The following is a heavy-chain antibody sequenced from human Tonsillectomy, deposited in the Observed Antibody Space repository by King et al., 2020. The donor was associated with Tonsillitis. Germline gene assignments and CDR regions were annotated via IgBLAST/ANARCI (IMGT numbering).Heavy chain of an antibody. CDR3: ARGGWNTPLDY. D-gene: IGHD1-1*01. Sequence: VQLVESGGGLVQPGGSLRLSCAASGFTFSSYDMHWVRQATGKGLEWVSAIGTAGDTYYPGSVQGRFTISRENAKNSLYLQMNSLRAGDTAVYYCARGGWNTPLDYWGRGTLVTVSS. CDR1: GFTFSSYD. V-gene: IGHV3-13*01. J-gene: IGHJ4*02. CDR2: IGTAGDT.